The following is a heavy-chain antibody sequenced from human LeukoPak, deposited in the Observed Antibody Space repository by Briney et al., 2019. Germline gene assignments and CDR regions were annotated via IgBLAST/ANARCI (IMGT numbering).Heavy chain of an antibody. CDR2: VVVGSGNT. V-gene: IGHV1-58*02. CDR1: GFIFNNFA. Sequence: SVKVSCKASGFIFNNFAIQWVRQARGQRLEWIGWVVVGSGNTNYAQKFQERVTITRDMSTSTAYMELSSLRSEDTAVYYCARDNIAVATYFDYWGQGTLVTVSS. CDR3: ARDNIAVATYFDY. D-gene: IGHD6-19*01. J-gene: IGHJ4*02.